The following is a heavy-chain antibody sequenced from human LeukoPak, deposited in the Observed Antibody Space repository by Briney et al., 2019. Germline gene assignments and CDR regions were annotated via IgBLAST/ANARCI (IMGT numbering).Heavy chain of an antibody. J-gene: IGHJ3*02. CDR3: ARDTLVYADSPDAFDI. CDR1: GFTFSNYW. CDR2: IGSSGSTV. Sequence: GGSLRLSCAASGFTFSNYWMSWVRQAPGKGLEWVSYIGSSGSTVYYADSVKGRFTISRDNAKNSLYLQMNSLRDEDTAVYYCARDTLVYADSPDAFDIWGQGTMVTVSS. D-gene: IGHD4-17*01. V-gene: IGHV3-48*02.